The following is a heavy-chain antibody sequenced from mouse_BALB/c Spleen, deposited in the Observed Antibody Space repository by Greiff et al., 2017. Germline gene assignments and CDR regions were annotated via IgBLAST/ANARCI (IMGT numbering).Heavy chain of an antibody. CDR3: ARHRGGNYWYFDV. Sequence: EVKLVESGGGLVKPGGSLKLSCAASGFTFSSYAMSWVRQTPEKRLEWVASISSGGSTYYPDSVKGRFTISRDNARNILYLQMSSLKSEDTAMYYCARHRGGNYWYFDVWGAGTTVTVSS. CDR1: GFTFSSYA. V-gene: IGHV5-6-5*01. J-gene: IGHJ1*01. D-gene: IGHD1-1*02. CDR2: ISSGGST.